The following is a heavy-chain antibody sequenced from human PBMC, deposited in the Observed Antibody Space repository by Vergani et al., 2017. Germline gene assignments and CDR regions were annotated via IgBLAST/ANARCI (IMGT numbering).Heavy chain of an antibody. D-gene: IGHD3-22*01. CDR1: GGSFSGYY. J-gene: IGHJ4*02. CDR3: ARGAGYDSSGYHYDFDY. CDR2: INHSGST. V-gene: IGHV4-34*01. Sequence: QVQLQQWGAGLLKPSETLSLTCAVYGGSFSGYYWSWIRQPPGKGLEWIGEINHSGSTNYNPSLKSRVTISVDTSKNQVSLKLSSVTAADTAVHYCARGAGYDSSGYHYDFDYWGQGTLVTVSS.